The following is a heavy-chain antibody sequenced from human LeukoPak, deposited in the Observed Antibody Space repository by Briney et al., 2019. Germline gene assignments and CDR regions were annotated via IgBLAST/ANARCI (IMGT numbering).Heavy chain of an antibody. CDR1: RYSITTGYY. V-gene: IGHV4-38-2*02. J-gene: IGHJ5*02. CDR2: LYHRGST. CDR3: ARGYSSSWYLNWFDP. Sequence: SETLSLTCTVSRYSITTGYYWGWIRQPPGKGLEWIGSLYHRGSTSYNPSPKSRVTISVDTSKNQFSLKLTSVTAADTAVYYCARGYSSSWYLNWFDPWGQGTLVTVSS. D-gene: IGHD6-13*01.